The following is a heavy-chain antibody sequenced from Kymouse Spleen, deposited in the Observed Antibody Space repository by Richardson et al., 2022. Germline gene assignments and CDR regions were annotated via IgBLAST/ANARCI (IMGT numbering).Heavy chain of an antibody. CDR3: AKGYNWNLYDAFDI. V-gene: IGHV3-9*01. D-gene: IGHD1-20*01,IGHD1-7*01. J-gene: IGHJ3*02. Sequence: EVQLVESGGGLVQPGRSLRLSCAASGFTFDDYAMHWVRQAPGKGLEWVSGISWNSGSIGYADSVKGRFTISRDNAKNSLYLQMNSLRAEDTALYYCAKGYNWNLYDAFDIWGQGTMVTVSS. CDR2: ISWNSGSI. CDR1: GFTFDDYA.